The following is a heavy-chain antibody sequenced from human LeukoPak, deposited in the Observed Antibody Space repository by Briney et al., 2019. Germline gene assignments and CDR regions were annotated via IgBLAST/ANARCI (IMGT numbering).Heavy chain of an antibody. D-gene: IGHD3-22*01. Sequence: AASVKVSCKASGYTFTSYGISWVRQAPGQGLEWMGWISAYNGNTNYAQKLQGRVTMTTDTSTSTAYMELRSLRSDDTAVYYCARGTYYYDSSGQLPHDYWGQGTLVTVSS. CDR1: GYTFTSYG. J-gene: IGHJ4*02. V-gene: IGHV1-18*01. CDR3: ARGTYYYDSSGQLPHDY. CDR2: ISAYNGNT.